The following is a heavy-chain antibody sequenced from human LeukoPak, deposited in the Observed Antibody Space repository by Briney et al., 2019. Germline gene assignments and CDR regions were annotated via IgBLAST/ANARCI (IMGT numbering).Heavy chain of an antibody. CDR2: INHSGST. J-gene: IGHJ4*02. D-gene: IGHD6-13*01. Sequence: SETLSLTCAVYGESLSGFYWSWIRQPPGKGLEWIGEINHSGSTNYNPSLKSRVVISMDKSKNQFSLKLSSVTAADTAVYYCARVSAAGTDYWGQGTLVTVSS. CDR1: GESLSGFY. CDR3: ARVSAAGTDY. V-gene: IGHV4-34*01.